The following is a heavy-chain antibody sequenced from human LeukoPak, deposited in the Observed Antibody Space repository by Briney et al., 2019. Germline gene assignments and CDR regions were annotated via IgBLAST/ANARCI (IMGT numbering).Heavy chain of an antibody. Sequence: PGGSLRLSCAASGFTFDDYAMHWVRQAPGKGLEWVSLISGDGGSTYYADSVKGRFTISRDNSKNSLYLQMNSLGTEDTALYYCAKDPHHSSSWSHLDYWGQGTLVTVSS. CDR2: ISGDGGST. CDR3: AKDPHHSSSWSHLDY. V-gene: IGHV3-43*02. D-gene: IGHD6-13*01. J-gene: IGHJ4*02. CDR1: GFTFDDYA.